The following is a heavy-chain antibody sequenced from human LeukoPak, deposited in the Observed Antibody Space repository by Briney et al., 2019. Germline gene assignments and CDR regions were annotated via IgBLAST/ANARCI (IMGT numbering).Heavy chain of an antibody. CDR3: ARRGGLNRGYWYFDL. CDR1: GDSISSYY. D-gene: IGHD3-16*01. V-gene: IGHV4-59*01. J-gene: IGHJ2*01. CDR2: IYYTGTT. Sequence: PSETLSLTCTVSGDSISSYYWSWIRQPPGKGLEWIGYIYYTGTTTYNPSLKSRVTISVDTSKNQFSLNLSSVTAADTAVYYCARRGGLNRGYWYFDLWGRGTLVTVSS.